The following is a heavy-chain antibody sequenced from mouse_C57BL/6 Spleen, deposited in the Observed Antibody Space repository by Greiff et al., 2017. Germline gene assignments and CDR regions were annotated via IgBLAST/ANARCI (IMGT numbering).Heavy chain of an antibody. Sequence: VKLQESGAELARPGASVKLSCKASGYTFTGYGISWVKQRTGQGLEWIGEIYPRSGNTYYNEKFKGKATLTVDKSSSTAFMELHSLTSEDSAVYFYSGRGWFAYWGQGTLVTVSA. J-gene: IGHJ3*01. CDR2: IYPRSGNT. V-gene: IGHV1-81*01. CDR1: GYTFTGYG. CDR3: SGRGWFAY.